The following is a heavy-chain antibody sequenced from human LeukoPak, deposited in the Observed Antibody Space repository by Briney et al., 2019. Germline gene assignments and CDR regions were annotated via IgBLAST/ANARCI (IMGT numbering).Heavy chain of an antibody. D-gene: IGHD2-2*01. J-gene: IGHJ5*02. CDR1: GYTFTSYY. CDR2: INPSGGST. V-gene: IGHV1-46*01. Sequence: GASVKVSCKASGYTFTSYYRHWVRQAPGQGLEWMGIINPSGGSTSYAQKFQGRVTMTRDTSTGTVYMELSSLRSEDTAVYYCARDRAPIVVVPAASWIGPWFDHWGQGTLVTVSS. CDR3: ARDRAPIVVVPAASWIGPWFDH.